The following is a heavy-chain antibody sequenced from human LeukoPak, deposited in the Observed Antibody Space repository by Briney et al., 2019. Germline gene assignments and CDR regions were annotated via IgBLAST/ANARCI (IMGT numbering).Heavy chain of an antibody. V-gene: IGHV4-34*01. CDR3: ARGITVTRGPFLFDY. CDR2: INHSGST. D-gene: IGHD4-17*01. Sequence: SETLSLTCAVYGGSFSGYYWSWIRQPPGKGLEWIGEINHSGSTNYNPSLKSRVTISVDTSKNQFSLKLSSMTAADTAVYYCARGITVTRGPFLFDYWGQGTLVTVSS. CDR1: GGSFSGYY. J-gene: IGHJ4*02.